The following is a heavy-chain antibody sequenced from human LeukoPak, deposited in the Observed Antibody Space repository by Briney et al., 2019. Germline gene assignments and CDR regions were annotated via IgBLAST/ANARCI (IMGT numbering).Heavy chain of an antibody. J-gene: IGHJ5*02. V-gene: IGHV1-18*04. Sequence: ASVKVSCKASGYTFTSYGISWVRQATGQGLEWMGWISAYNGNTNYAQKLQGRVTMTTDTSTSTAYMELRSLRSDDTAVYYCARVYYYGSGSYYNGNWFDPWGQGTLVTVSS. CDR3: ARVYYYGSGSYYNGNWFDP. CDR2: ISAYNGNT. CDR1: GYTFTSYG. D-gene: IGHD3-10*01.